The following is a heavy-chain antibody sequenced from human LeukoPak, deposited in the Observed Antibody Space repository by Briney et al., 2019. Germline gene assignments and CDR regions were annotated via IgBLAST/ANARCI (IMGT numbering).Heavy chain of an antibody. Sequence: SETLSLTCTVSGGSISSSSYYWGWIRQPPGKGLEWIGSIYYSGSTYYNPSLKSRVTISVDTSKNQFSLQLSSVTDADTAVYYCARADSYGVYFDYWGQGTLVTVSS. CDR1: GGSISSSSYY. V-gene: IGHV4-39*07. J-gene: IGHJ4*02. CDR2: IYYSGST. CDR3: ARADSYGVYFDY. D-gene: IGHD5-18*01.